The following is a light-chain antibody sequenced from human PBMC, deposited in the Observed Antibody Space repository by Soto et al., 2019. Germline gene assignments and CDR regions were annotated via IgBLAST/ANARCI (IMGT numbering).Light chain of an antibody. Sequence: EIVMTQSPATLSVSPGERATLSCRASQSVSSNLAWYQQKPGLAPRLLIYGASNRATGIPARFSGSGSGTEFTLTISSLQSEDFAVYYCQHYNNWPYTFGQGTTLEIK. V-gene: IGKV3-15*01. CDR1: QSVSSN. J-gene: IGKJ2*01. CDR2: GAS. CDR3: QHYNNWPYT.